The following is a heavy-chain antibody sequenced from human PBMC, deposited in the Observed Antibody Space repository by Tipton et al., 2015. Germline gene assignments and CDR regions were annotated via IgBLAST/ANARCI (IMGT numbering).Heavy chain of an antibody. Sequence: TLSLTCTVSGVSISSTGYYWGWIRQPPGKGLEWIGSIYYSGDTYYNPSLKSRVTISEDTPKNHFSLKLNSVTAADAAMYYCASRDWLLHHFDYWGQGTLVTVSS. D-gene: IGHD6-19*01. CDR1: GVSISSTGYY. V-gene: IGHV4-39*01. CDR3: ASRDWLLHHFDY. J-gene: IGHJ4*02. CDR2: IYYSGDT.